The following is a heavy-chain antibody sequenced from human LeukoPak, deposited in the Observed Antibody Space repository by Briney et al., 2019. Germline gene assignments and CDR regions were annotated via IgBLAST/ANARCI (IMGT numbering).Heavy chain of an antibody. V-gene: IGHV4-34*01. CDR2: INHVGIT. J-gene: IGHJ4*02. Sequence: SETLSRTCAVFGQSFSDHYWSWIRQPPGKGLEWIGEINHVGITNYNPSLKSRVTISLHTSKNQFSLTLTSVTAADTAVYYCTRVGYGDNSNHFDYWGQGTLVTVSS. CDR3: TRVGYGDNSNHFDY. D-gene: IGHD4-23*01. CDR1: GQSFSDHY.